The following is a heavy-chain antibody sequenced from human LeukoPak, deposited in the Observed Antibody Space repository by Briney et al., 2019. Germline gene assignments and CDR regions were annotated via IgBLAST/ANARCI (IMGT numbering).Heavy chain of an antibody. D-gene: IGHD5-24*01. CDR1: GGSISSSSYY. CDR2: IYYSGST. J-gene: IGHJ4*02. CDR3: ARPGRGDGYDGFYY. Sequence: PSETLSLTCTVSGGSISSSSYYWGWIRQPPGKGLEWIGSIYYSGSTYYNPSLKSRVTISVDTSKNQFSLKLSSVTAADTAVYYCARPGRGDGYDGFYYWGQGTLVTVSS. V-gene: IGHV4-39*01.